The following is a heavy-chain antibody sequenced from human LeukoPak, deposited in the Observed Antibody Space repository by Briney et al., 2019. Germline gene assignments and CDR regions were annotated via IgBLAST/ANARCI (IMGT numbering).Heavy chain of an antibody. D-gene: IGHD4-23*01. CDR2: IYYTGST. CDR1: GGSISSSSYY. Sequence: SSETLSLTCTVSGGSISSSSYYWGWIRQPPGKGLEWIGSIYYTGSTYYNPSLKSRVTISVDTSKNQFSLKLSSVTAADTAMYYCARLHYGGNYGYYYYYMDVWGKGTTVTISS. CDR3: ARLHYGGNYGYYYYYMDV. V-gene: IGHV4-39*01. J-gene: IGHJ6*03.